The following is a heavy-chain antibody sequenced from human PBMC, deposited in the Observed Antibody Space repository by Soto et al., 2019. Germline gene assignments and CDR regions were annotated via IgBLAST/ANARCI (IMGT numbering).Heavy chain of an antibody. V-gene: IGHV3-7*03. D-gene: IGHD1-26*01. CDR3: ASGGWETPI. CDR2: IKPDGSDK. Sequence: EVQLVESGGGLGQPGGSLRLSCAASGFSFSTYWMSWVRQAPGKGLEWVATIKPDGSDKYYVDSVKGRFTISRDNAKKSLLLQMNSLTAEDTAVYYCASGGWETPIWGQGTLVTVSS. CDR1: GFSFSTYW. J-gene: IGHJ4*02.